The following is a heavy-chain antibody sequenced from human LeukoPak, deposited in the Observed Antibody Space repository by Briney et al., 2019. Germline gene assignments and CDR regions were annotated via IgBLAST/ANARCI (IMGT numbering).Heavy chain of an antibody. CDR1: GGSFSGYY. J-gene: IGHJ3*02. Sequence: PSETLSLTCAVYGGSFSGYYWSWIRQPPGKGLEWIGEINHSGSTNYNPSLKSRVTISVDKSKNQFSLKLSSVTAADTAVYYCAREWRAADRGNAFDIWGQGTMVTVSS. D-gene: IGHD6-13*01. V-gene: IGHV4-34*01. CDR3: AREWRAADRGNAFDI. CDR2: INHSGST.